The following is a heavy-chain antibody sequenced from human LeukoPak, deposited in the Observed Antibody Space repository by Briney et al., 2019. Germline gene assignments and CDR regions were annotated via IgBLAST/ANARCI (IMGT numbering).Heavy chain of an antibody. CDR2: IYYSGST. V-gene: IGHV4-39*07. CDR3: ARKRSGGGGLPIHAFDI. CDR1: GGSISSSSYY. Sequence: PSETLSLTCTVSGGSISSSSYYWGWIRQPPGKGLEWIGSIYYSGSTYYNPSLKSRVTISVDTSKNQFSLKLSSVTAADTAVYYCARKRSGGGGLPIHAFDIWGQGTMVTVSS. J-gene: IGHJ3*02. D-gene: IGHD3-16*01.